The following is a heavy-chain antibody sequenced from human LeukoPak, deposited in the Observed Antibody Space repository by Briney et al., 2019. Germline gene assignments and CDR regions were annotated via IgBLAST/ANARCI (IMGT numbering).Heavy chain of an antibody. Sequence: ESLKISCKGSGYSFTSYWIGWVRQMPGKGLGWMGIIYTAESDTRYSPSFQGQVTISADTSISTAYLQWSSLTTSDTAMYYCAREPDSSGYSFDYWGQGTLVTVSS. CDR1: GYSFTSYW. V-gene: IGHV5-51*01. CDR3: AREPDSSGYSFDY. CDR2: IYTAESDT. D-gene: IGHD3-22*01. J-gene: IGHJ4*02.